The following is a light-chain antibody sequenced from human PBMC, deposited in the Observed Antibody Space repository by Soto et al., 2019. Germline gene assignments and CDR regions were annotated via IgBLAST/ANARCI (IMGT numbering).Light chain of an antibody. J-gene: IGLJ1*01. CDR1: NSDVGAYNL. CDR2: EVS. V-gene: IGLV2-14*01. Sequence: QSVLTQPASVSGSPGQSITISCTGTNSDVGAYNLVSWYQHHPDKAPKLMISEVSNRPSGVSDRFSGSKSGNTASLTISGLQAEDEADYYCQSYDNSLSVYVFGTGTKVTVL. CDR3: QSYDNSLSVYV.